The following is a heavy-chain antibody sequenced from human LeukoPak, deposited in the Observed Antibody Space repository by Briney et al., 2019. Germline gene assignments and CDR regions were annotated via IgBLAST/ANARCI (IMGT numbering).Heavy chain of an antibody. D-gene: IGHD7-27*01. CDR2: INPSGGST. CDR1: GYTFTTYY. V-gene: IGHV1-46*01. J-gene: IGHJ4*02. Sequence: ASVKVSCKASGYTFTTYYIHWVRQAPGQGLEWMGIINPSGGSTSYAQKFQGRVTMTRDTSTSTVYMELSSLRSEDTAVYYCARQTGGYFDYWGQGTLVTVSS. CDR3: ARQTGGYFDY.